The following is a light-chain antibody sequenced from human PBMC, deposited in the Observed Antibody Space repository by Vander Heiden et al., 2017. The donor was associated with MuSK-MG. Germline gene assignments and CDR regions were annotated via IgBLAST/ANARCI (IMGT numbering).Light chain of an antibody. CDR2: CIS. CDR3: MQGLQAPIT. Sequence: DIVLTQSPLSLPVTPGEPASIPCRSSPRLLHVDGNNYLSWYLQKPGQSPQLLIYCISNRATGVPDRFSASGSDTEFTLKISRVEAEDVGVYYCMQGLQAPITFGQGTRLEIK. V-gene: IGKV2-28*01. CDR1: PRLLHVDGNNY. J-gene: IGKJ5*01.